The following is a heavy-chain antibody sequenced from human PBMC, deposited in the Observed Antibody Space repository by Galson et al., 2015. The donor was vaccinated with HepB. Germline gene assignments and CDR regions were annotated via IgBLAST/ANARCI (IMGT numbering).Heavy chain of an antibody. V-gene: IGHV1-18*04. Sequence: SVKVSCKASGYTFTSYGISWVRQAPGQGLEWMGWISAYNGNTNYPQKFQGRVTITRDTSASTAYMELSSLRSEDTAVYYCARQPVYGSGSYSPNYYYYYGMDVWGQGTTVTVSS. J-gene: IGHJ6*02. CDR2: ISAYNGNT. CDR1: GYTFTSYG. D-gene: IGHD3-10*01. CDR3: ARQPVYGSGSYSPNYYYYYGMDV.